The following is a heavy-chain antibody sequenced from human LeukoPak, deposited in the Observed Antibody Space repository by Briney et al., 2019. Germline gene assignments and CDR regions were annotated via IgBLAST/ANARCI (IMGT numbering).Heavy chain of an antibody. CDR3: ARAVTYFYGSVTYDWFDP. D-gene: IGHD3-10*01. V-gene: IGHV3-74*01. Sequence: GGSLRLSCGASGFTFSSYWMHWVRQTPGKGLVWVSRIKSDGSTIYADSVKGRFTISRDNAKNTLYLQMNSLRAEDTAIYYCARAVTYFYGSVTYDWFDPWGQGTLVTVSS. CDR1: GFTFSSYW. J-gene: IGHJ5*02. CDR2: IKSDGST.